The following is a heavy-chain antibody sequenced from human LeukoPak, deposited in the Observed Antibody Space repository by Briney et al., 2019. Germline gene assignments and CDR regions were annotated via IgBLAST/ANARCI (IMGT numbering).Heavy chain of an antibody. CDR1: GGSINSDY. J-gene: IGHJ3*02. CDR3: ARVGGMTTINNAAFDI. V-gene: IGHV4-59*01. Sequence: SETLSLTCSVSGGSINSDYWNWIRQPPGKGLEWIGYIYHSGSTNYNPSLKSRVTISIDKSKKQFSLKLISVTTADTAIYYCARVGGMTTINNAAFDIWGQGTMVTVSS. D-gene: IGHD5-24*01. CDR2: IYHSGST.